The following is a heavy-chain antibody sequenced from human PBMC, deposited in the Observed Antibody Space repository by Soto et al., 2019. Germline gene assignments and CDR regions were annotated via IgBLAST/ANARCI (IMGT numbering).Heavy chain of an antibody. CDR2: IYYSGST. CDR3: ARLYGSGRYYYGMDV. J-gene: IGHJ6*02. D-gene: IGHD3-10*01. Sequence: SETLSLTCTVSGGSISSYYWSWIRQPPGKGLEWIGYIYYSGSTNYNPSLKSRVTISVDTSKNQFSLKLSSVTAADTAVYYCARLYGSGRYYYGMDVWGQGTTVTV. V-gene: IGHV4-59*01. CDR1: GGSISSYY.